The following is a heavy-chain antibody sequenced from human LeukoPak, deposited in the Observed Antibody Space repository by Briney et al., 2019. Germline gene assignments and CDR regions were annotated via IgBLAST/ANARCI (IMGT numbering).Heavy chain of an antibody. V-gene: IGHV1-2*02. J-gene: IGHJ6*03. D-gene: IGHD3-10*01. CDR2: INPDSGST. Sequence: ASVTVSFTSSVYTFTTYYLHWVRQAPGQRPEWMGWINPDSGSTNDAQRFQGRVTMTRDTSISTAFMELSSLRSDDTAVYYCARNYYTSGSPLYYYYYMDVWGKGTTVTVSS. CDR3: ARNYYTSGSPLYYYYYMDV. CDR1: VYTFTTYY.